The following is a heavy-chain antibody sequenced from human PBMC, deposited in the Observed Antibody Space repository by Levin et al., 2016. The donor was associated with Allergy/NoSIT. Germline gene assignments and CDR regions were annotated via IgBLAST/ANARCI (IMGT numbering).Heavy chain of an antibody. D-gene: IGHD6-19*01. CDR3: ARIRVGSIAVADIDY. CDR2: IFSNDEK. J-gene: IGHJ4*02. Sequence: WIRQPPGKALEWLAHIFSNDEKSYSTSLKSRLTISKDTSKSQVVLTMTNMDPVDTATYYCARIRVGSIAVADIDYWGQGTLVTVSS. V-gene: IGHV2-26*01.